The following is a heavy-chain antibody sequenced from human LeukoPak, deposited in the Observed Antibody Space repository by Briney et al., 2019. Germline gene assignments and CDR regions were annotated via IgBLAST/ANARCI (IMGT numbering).Heavy chain of an antibody. CDR2: IYYSGST. V-gene: IGHV4-59*01. CDR3: ARGAPPYYYYMDV. Sequence: PSETLSLXCTVSGGSISSYYWSWIRQPPGKGLEWIGYIYYSGSTNYNPSLKSRVTISVDTSKNQFSLKLSSVTAADTAVYYCARGAPPYYYYMDVWGKGTTVTVSS. CDR1: GGSISSYY. J-gene: IGHJ6*03.